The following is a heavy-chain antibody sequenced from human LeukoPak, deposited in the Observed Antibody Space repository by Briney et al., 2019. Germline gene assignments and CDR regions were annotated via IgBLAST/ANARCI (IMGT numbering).Heavy chain of an antibody. V-gene: IGHV3-23*01. J-gene: IGHJ4*02. CDR2: IGGSGGTT. Sequence: GRSLRLSRAASGFTFNTFGMNWVSQAPGKGLEWVSAIGGSGGTTFYADSVKGRFTVSSENSKNTLSLQVNSLKAMDSAVYFCAKNVQSWPTYFDYWGQGSLVTVSS. CDR3: AKNVQSWPTYFDY. D-gene: IGHD1-1*01. CDR1: GFTFNTFG.